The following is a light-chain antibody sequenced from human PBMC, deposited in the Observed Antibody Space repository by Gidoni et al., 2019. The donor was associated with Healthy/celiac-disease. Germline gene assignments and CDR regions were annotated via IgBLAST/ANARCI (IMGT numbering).Light chain of an antibody. CDR1: QSVSSN. Sequence: IVMTQSPATLSVSPGERATLSCRASQSVSSNLAWYQQKPGQAPRLLIYGASTRATGIPARFSGSGSGTEFTLTISSLQSEDFAVYDGQQYNNWPPLTFGGGTKVEIK. V-gene: IGKV3-15*01. CDR2: GAS. CDR3: QQYNNWPPLT. J-gene: IGKJ4*01.